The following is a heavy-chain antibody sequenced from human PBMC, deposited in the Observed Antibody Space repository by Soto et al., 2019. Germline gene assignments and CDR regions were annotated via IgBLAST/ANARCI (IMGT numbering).Heavy chain of an antibody. CDR1: GYTITSYY. J-gene: IGHJ3*02. D-gene: IGHD2-2*01. CDR2: INPSGGST. CDR3: AKDKGEDCSSTSCHDAFDI. V-gene: IGHV1-46*03. Sequence: ASVKVSCKASGYTITSYYMHRVRQAPGQGLEWMGIINPSGGSTSYAQKFQGRFTMTRDTSTSTVYMELSSLRSEDTAVYYCAKDKGEDCSSTSCHDAFDIWGQGTMVTVSS.